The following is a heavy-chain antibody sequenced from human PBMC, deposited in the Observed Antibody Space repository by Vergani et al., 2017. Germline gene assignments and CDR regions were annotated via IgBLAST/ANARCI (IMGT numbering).Heavy chain of an antibody. CDR1: GYSISSGYY. CDR2: TYSRGSP. D-gene: IGHD6-19*01. J-gene: IGHJ3*02. V-gene: IGHV4-38-2*01. Sequence: QVQLQESGPGLVKPSETLSLTCAVSGYSISSGYYWGWIRQPPGKGLEWIGYTYSRGSPYYNPALKSRVTISVDTSKNQFSLKLSSVTAADTAVYYCARGSSGWYAVAFDIWGQGTMVTVSS. CDR3: ARGSSGWYAVAFDI.